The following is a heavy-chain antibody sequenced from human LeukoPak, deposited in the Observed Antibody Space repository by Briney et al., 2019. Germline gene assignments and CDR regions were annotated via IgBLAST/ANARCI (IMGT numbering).Heavy chain of an antibody. CDR1: GYTFTGYY. V-gene: IGHV1-2*02. J-gene: IGHJ6*02. Sequence: GASVKVSCKASGYTFTGYYMHWVRQAPGQGLEWMGWINPNSGGTNYAQKFQGRVTMTRDTSISTAYMELSSLRSEDTAVYYCASGSGSSGWSYYYYYYGMDVWGQGTTVTVSS. CDR3: ASGSGSSGWSYYYYYYGMDV. CDR2: INPNSGGT. D-gene: IGHD6-19*01.